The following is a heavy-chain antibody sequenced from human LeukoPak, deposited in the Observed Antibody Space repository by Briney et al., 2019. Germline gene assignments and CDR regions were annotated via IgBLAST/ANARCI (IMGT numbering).Heavy chain of an antibody. D-gene: IGHD1-1*01. CDR3: TTDRGALTN. Sequence: PGGSLRLSCAASGFTFSNAWMSWVRQAPGKGLDWVGRIQSKTDGGTTDYAAPVKGRFTISRDDSKTTLYLQMNSLKTEDTAMYYCTTDRGALTNWGQGTLVTVSS. CDR1: GFTFSNAW. J-gene: IGHJ4*02. V-gene: IGHV3-15*01. CDR2: IQSKTDGGTT.